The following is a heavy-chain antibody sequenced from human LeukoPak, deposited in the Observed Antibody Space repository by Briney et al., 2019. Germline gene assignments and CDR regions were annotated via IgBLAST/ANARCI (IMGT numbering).Heavy chain of an antibody. CDR3: VRRNYVAFDI. J-gene: IGHJ3*02. CDR1: GFIFSDQY. CDR2: TQNKANSYTM. V-gene: IGHV3-72*01. D-gene: IGHD1-7*01. Sequence: GGSLTLSCAVYGFIFSDQYMDWVRQAPGKGLEWVGRTQNKANSYTMDYCASVRGSFTISRDDSKNSLSLQMNSLKPEDTAVYYCVRRNYVAFDIWGQGTMVIVSS.